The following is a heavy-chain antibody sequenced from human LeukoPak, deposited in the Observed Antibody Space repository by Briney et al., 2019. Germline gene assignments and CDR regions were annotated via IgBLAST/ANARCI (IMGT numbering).Heavy chain of an antibody. CDR1: GFTFSSYS. D-gene: IGHD3-10*01. J-gene: IGHJ4*02. Sequence: GGSLRLSCAASGFTFSSYSMNWVRQAPGKGLEWVSSISSSSSYIYYADSVKGRFTISRDNAKNSLYLQMNSLRAEDTAVYYCARDPQGGYYGSGSPPDVDYWAREPWSPSPQ. V-gene: IGHV3-21*01. CDR2: ISSSSSYI. CDR3: ARDPQGGYYGSGSPPDVDY.